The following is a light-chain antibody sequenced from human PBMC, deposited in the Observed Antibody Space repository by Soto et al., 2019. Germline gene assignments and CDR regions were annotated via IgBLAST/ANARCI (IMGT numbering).Light chain of an antibody. J-gene: IGKJ1*01. CDR3: QQYTIDPPGT. CDR2: LAS. CDR1: QAVNTR. V-gene: IGKV3D-11*01. Sequence: EIVLTQSPATLSSFPGDRVTLSCRASQAVNTRLAWYQHRPGQAPRLLIYLASNRAAGVPARFSGSGSGTDFTLTISDVEPEDFAVYYCQQYTIDPPGTFGQGTKVEIK.